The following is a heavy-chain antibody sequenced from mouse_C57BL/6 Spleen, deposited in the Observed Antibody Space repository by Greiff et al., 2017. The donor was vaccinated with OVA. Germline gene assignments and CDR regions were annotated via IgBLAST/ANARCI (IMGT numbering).Heavy chain of an antibody. Sequence: EVQGVESGGGLVKPGGSLKLSCAASGFTFSDYGMHWVRQAPEKGLEWVAYISSGSSTIYYADTVKGRFTISRDNAKNTLFLQMTSLRSEDTAMYYCARSGHYDYDVYAMDYWGQGTSVTVSS. D-gene: IGHD2-4*01. CDR3: ARSGHYDYDVYAMDY. CDR2: ISSGSSTI. V-gene: IGHV5-17*01. J-gene: IGHJ4*01. CDR1: GFTFSDYG.